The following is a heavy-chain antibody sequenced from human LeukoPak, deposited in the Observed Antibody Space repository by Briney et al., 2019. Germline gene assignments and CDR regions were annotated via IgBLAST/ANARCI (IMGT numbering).Heavy chain of an antibody. CDR2: INPNSGGT. V-gene: IGHV1-2*02. J-gene: IGHJ4*02. Sequence: ASVKVSCKASGYTFTGYYMHWVRQAPGQGLEWMGWINPNSGGTNYAQKFQGRVTMTRDTSIGTAYSELSRLRSDDTAVYYCARGPDVLRFLEWLGDYWGQGTLVTVSS. CDR3: ARGPDVLRFLEWLGDY. D-gene: IGHD3-3*01. CDR1: GYTFTGYY.